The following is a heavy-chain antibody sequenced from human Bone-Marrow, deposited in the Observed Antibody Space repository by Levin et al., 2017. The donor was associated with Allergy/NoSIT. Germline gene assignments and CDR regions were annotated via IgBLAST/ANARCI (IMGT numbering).Heavy chain of an antibody. CDR2: VYYGGTT. V-gene: IGHV4-59*01. CDR3: AREIAAGFPSRFDD. D-gene: IGHD6-25*01. Sequence: SQTLSLTCTVSVGSLSGSFWSWVRPPPGKGLEWIGYVYYGGTTKYNPSLKSRVAISLDTSKNQFSLELTSLTAADTAVYYCAREIAAGFPSRFDDWGQGTLVTVSS. CDR1: VGSLSGSF. J-gene: IGHJ4*02.